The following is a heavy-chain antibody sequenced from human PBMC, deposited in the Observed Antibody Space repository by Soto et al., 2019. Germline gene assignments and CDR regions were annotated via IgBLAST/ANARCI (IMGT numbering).Heavy chain of an antibody. CDR1: GGTFGSCA. V-gene: IGHV1-69*13. CDR3: ARSLVPREDYYYGMDV. Sequence: PVEVSSKDSGGTFGSCAIRWVQQAPGQGLEWMGGIIPIFGTANYAQKFQGRVTITADESTSTAYMELSSLRSEDTAVYYCARSLVPREDYYYGMDVWGQGTTVPVSS. D-gene: IGHD6-13*01. J-gene: IGHJ6*02. CDR2: IIPIFGTA.